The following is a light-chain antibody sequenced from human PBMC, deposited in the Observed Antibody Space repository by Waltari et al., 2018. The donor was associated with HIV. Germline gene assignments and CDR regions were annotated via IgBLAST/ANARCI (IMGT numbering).Light chain of an antibody. J-gene: IGLJ3*02. CDR2: EVT. CDR1: SSDVGNYNL. Sequence: QSVLTQPASVSGSPGQSLTISCTGTSSDVGNYNLVSWYQQHPGKAPILIIYEVTKRPSGVSNRFSGSKSGNTASLTISGLQAEDEADYYCCSYVGSNVWVFGGGTKLTVL. CDR3: CSYVGSNVWV. V-gene: IGLV2-23*02.